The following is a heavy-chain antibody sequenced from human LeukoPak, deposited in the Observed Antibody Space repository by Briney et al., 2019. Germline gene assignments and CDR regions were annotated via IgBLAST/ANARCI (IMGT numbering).Heavy chain of an antibody. CDR1: GFTFSSYW. V-gene: IGHV3-7*01. CDR3: ARVTYYYDSSGYDSGGFDY. CDR2: IKQEGSEK. Sequence: GGSLRLSCAASGFTFSSYWMSWVRQAPGKGLEWVANIKQEGSEKYYVDSVKGRFTISRDNAKNSLYLQMNSLRAEDTAVYYCARVTYYYDSSGYDSGGFDYWGQGTLVTVSS. D-gene: IGHD3-22*01. J-gene: IGHJ4*02.